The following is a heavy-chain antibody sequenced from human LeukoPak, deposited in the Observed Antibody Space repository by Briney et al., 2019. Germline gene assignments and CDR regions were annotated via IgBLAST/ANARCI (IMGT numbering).Heavy chain of an antibody. CDR1: GFTFSGHW. D-gene: IGHD1-14*01. J-gene: IGHJ4*02. V-gene: IGHV3-7*01. Sequence: GGSLRLSCAASGFTFSGHWMSWVRQAPGKGLEWVANINQGGSDKYYVDSVKGRFTISRDNANNLLYLQMNSLRGEDTAVYYCTRDRSRAEDDWGQGTMVTVSS. CDR3: TRDRSRAEDD. CDR2: INQGGSDK.